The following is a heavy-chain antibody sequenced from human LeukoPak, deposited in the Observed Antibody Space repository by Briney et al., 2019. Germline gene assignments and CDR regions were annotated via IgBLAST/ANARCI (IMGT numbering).Heavy chain of an antibody. J-gene: IGHJ5*02. CDR1: GGSISSSSYY. Sequence: SETLSLTCTVSGGSISSSSYYWGWIRQPPGKGLKWIGSIYYSGSTYYNPSLKNRVTISVDTPKNQFSLKLSSVTAADTAVCHCARDSGTTGEVKSDPWGQGTLVTVSS. V-gene: IGHV4-39*02. D-gene: IGHD3-10*01. CDR2: IYYSGST. CDR3: ARDSGTTGEVKSDP.